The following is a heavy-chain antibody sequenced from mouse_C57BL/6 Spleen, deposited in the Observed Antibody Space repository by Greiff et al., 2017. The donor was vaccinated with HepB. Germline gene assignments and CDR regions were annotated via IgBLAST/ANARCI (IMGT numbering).Heavy chain of an antibody. CDR1: GFTFSDYG. D-gene: IGHD2-3*01. CDR2: ISSGSSTI. J-gene: IGHJ4*01. V-gene: IGHV5-17*01. CDR3: ARRGGWLLRYYAMDY. Sequence: EVNLVESGGGLVKPGGSLKLSCAASGFTFSDYGMHWVRQAPEKGLEWVAYISSGSSTIYYADTVKGRFTLSRDNAKNTLFLQMTSLRSEDTAMYYCARRGGWLLRYYAMDYWGQGTSVTVSS.